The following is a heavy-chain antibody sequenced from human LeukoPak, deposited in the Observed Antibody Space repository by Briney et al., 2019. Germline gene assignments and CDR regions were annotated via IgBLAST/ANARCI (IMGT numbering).Heavy chain of an antibody. CDR1: GGSLTDYY. CDR2: INHSGST. Sequence: KPSETLSLTCAVYGGSLTDYYWSWIRQSPGKGLEWIGEINHSGSTNYNPSLKGRVTLSTDTSKKEFSLRLNSVTAADTAVYYCARGDSSSQLKPFDYWGQGTLVTVSS. D-gene: IGHD6-13*01. J-gene: IGHJ4*02. CDR3: ARGDSSSQLKPFDY. V-gene: IGHV4-34*01.